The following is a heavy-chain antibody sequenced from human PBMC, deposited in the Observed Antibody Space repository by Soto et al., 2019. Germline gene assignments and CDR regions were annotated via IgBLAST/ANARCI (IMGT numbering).Heavy chain of an antibody. Sequence: QVHLVQSESEVKMPVASVKVSCKTSGYTFSDYGVSWVRQAPGQGLEWMGWINTFNGNTKYEQKFQGRVTFSIDTSTRTVFLELTSLQFDDAAVYYCARGFIPENYWGQGTRVTVSS. CDR2: INTFNGNT. CDR1: GYTFSDYG. CDR3: ARGFIPENY. J-gene: IGHJ1*01. D-gene: IGHD1-7*01. V-gene: IGHV1-18*01.